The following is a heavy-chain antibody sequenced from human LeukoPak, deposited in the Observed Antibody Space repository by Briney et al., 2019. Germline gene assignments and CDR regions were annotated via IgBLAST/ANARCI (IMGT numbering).Heavy chain of an antibody. CDR1: GFTFSSYS. CDR3: ARVDYTVTTVTSSDY. Sequence: GGSLRLSCAASGFTFSSYSMNWVRQAPGEGLEWVSSISSSGSFIYYADSVKGRFTISRDNAKNSLYLQMNSLRAEDTAVYYCARVDYTVTTVTSSDYWGQGTLVTVSS. CDR2: ISSSGSFI. V-gene: IGHV3-21*01. D-gene: IGHD4-17*01. J-gene: IGHJ4*02.